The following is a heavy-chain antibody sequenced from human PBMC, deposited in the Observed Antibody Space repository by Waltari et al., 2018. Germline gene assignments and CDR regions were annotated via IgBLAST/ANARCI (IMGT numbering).Heavy chain of an antibody. V-gene: IGHV3-23*01. CDR1: GFPFSSYT. J-gene: IGHJ4*02. D-gene: IGHD3-22*01. CDR3: AKRGGYFYHY. CDR2: ITNDGDIT. Sequence: EVQLLDSGGGLVYPGGSLRLHCVASGFPFSSYTMAWVRQIPGRGLEWVSAITNDGDITYYADSVEGRFTITRDNSRNTLSLQMNRLRVEDTAIYYCAKRGGYFYHYWGQGTLVTVSS.